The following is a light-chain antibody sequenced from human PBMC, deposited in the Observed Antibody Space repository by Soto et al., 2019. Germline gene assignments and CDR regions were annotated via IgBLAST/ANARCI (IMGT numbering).Light chain of an antibody. CDR1: QSVLYSSNNKNY. V-gene: IGKV4-1*01. CDR2: WAS. Sequence: DIVMTQSPDSLAVSLGERATINCKSSQSVLYSSNNKNYLAWYQQKPGQPPKLLIYWASTRESGVPDRFSGSGSGTDFTLTISSLQAEDVAVYYCQQYYSTVLTVGGGTKVEIK. J-gene: IGKJ4*01. CDR3: QQYYSTVLT.